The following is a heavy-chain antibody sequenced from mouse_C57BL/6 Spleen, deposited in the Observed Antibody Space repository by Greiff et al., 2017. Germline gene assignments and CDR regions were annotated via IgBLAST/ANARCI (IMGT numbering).Heavy chain of an antibody. Sequence: QVQLQQPGTELVKPGASVKLSCKASGYTFTSYRMHWVKQRPGQGLEWIGNIKPSNGGTNYNETFKSKATLTVDKSSSTAYMQLSSLASEDSAVYYCARWTGTIDYWGQGTTLTVSS. V-gene: IGHV1-53*01. J-gene: IGHJ2*01. CDR1: GYTFTSYR. D-gene: IGHD4-1*01. CDR2: IKPSNGGT. CDR3: ARWTGTIDY.